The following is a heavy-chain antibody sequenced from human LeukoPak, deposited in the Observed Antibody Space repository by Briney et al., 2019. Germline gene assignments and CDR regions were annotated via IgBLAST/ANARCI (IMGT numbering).Heavy chain of an antibody. D-gene: IGHD6-13*01. V-gene: IGHV3-11*04. J-gene: IGHJ4*02. Sequence: PGGSLRLSCAASGFTFSDYYMSWIRQAPGRGLEWVSYISSSGSTIYYADSVKGRFTISRDNSKNTLYLQMNSLRAEDTAVYYCAKDAAAGTRPYYSDYWGRGTLVTVSS. CDR2: ISSSGSTI. CDR3: AKDAAAGTRPYYSDY. CDR1: GFTFSDYY.